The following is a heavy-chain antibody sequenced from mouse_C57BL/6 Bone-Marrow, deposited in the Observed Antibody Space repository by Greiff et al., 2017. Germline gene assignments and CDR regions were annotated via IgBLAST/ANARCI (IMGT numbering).Heavy chain of an antibody. CDR1: GHPFTGYW. D-gene: IGHD1-1*01. Sequence: KLSCQAPGHPFTGYWLVRVKHWPGPGLAWLGVMLPGSGSTNYNEKLKGKATFTADTSSTTAYMQPTSLTTEDSAIYYCASPLYYGSLDYAMDYWGQGTAVTVSS. J-gene: IGHJ4*01. V-gene: IGHV1-9*01. CDR2: MLPGSGST. CDR3: ASPLYYGSLDYAMDY.